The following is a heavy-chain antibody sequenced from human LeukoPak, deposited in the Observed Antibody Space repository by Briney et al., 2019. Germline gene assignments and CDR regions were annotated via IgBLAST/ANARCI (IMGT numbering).Heavy chain of an antibody. CDR3: ARSHYDAFDI. J-gene: IGHJ3*02. CDR2: IYYSGST. D-gene: IGHD3-10*01. Sequence: SETLSLTCTVSGGSISSSSYYWGWIRQPPGKGLEWIRSIYYSGSTYYNPSLKSRVTISIDTSKNQFSLKLSSVTAADTAVYYCARSHYDAFDIWGHGTMVTVSS. V-gene: IGHV4-39*07. CDR1: GGSISSSSYY.